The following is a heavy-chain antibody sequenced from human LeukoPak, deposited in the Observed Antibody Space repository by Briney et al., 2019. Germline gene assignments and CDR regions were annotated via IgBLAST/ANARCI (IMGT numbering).Heavy chain of an antibody. CDR1: GGTFSSYA. J-gene: IGHJ4*02. V-gene: IGHV1-69*04. D-gene: IGHD6-6*01. CDR2: IIPILGIA. Sequence: ASVKVSCKASGGTFSSYATSWVRQAPGQGLEWMGRIIPILGIANYAQKFQGRVTITADKSTSTAYMELSSLRSEDTAVYYCAREVLSIAARRSFKFDYWGQGTLVTVSS. CDR3: AREVLSIAARRSFKFDY.